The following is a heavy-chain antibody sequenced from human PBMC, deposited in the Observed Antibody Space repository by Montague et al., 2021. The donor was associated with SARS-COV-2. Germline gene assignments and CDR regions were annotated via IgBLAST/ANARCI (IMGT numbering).Heavy chain of an antibody. J-gene: IGHJ4*02. Sequence: PAPVKPTQTLTLTCTFSGFSLSTRTVGVGWIRQPPGKALEWLALIYWDDDKRYSPSLESRLTITKVTSKNQVVLTMTNMDPVDTATYYCAHRLPAVAAFDYWGQGTLVTVSS. CDR2: IYWDDDK. CDR1: GFSLSTRTVG. CDR3: AHRLPAVAAFDY. D-gene: IGHD6-6*01. V-gene: IGHV2-5*02.